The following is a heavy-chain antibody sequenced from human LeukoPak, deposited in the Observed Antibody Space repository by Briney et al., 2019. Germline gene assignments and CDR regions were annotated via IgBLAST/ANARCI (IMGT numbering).Heavy chain of an antibody. Sequence: GGSLRLSCAASGFAFSNYDFHWVRQVTGKRLEWVSGIGTTGDTYYPASVKGRFTISRENARNSLYLQMNSLRAGDTAVYYCVRVNWLHYSGMDVWGQGTTVTVSS. CDR2: IGTTGDT. CDR1: GFAFSNYD. V-gene: IGHV3-13*01. D-gene: IGHD5-12*01. CDR3: VRVNWLHYSGMDV. J-gene: IGHJ6*02.